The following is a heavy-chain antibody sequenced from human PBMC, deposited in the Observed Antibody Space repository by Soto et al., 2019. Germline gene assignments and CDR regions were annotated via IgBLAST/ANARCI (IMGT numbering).Heavy chain of an antibody. CDR1: GFTVSSNY. D-gene: IGHD6-6*01. CDR2: IYSGGST. Sequence: EVQLVETGGGLIQPGGSLRLSCAASGFTVSSNYMSWVRQAPGKRLEWVSVIYSGGSTYYADSVKGRFTISRDNSKNTLYLQMNSVTAEDTAVYYCASPIKRSIAAGGYYYGMDVWGQGTTVTVCS. J-gene: IGHJ6*02. CDR3: ASPIKRSIAAGGYYYGMDV. V-gene: IGHV3-53*02.